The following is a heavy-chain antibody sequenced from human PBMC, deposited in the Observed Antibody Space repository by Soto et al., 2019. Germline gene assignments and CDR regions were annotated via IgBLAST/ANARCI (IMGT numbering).Heavy chain of an antibody. D-gene: IGHD3-10*01. V-gene: IGHV3-30*18. CDR3: AKVGSITMVRGEEFDY. Sequence: QVQLVESGGGVVQPGRSLRLSCAASGFTFSSYGMHWVRQSPGKGLEWVAVISYDGSNKYYADSVKGRFTISRDNSKNTLYLQMNSLRAEDTAVYYCAKVGSITMVRGEEFDYWCQGTLVTVSS. CDR2: ISYDGSNK. CDR1: GFTFSSYG. J-gene: IGHJ4*02.